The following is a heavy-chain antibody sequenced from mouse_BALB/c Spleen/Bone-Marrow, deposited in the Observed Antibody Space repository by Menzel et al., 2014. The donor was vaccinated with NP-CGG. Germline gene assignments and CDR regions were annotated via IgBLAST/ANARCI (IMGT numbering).Heavy chain of an antibody. D-gene: IGHD6-2*01. CDR1: GYTFTSYT. CDR2: INPSSNYT. V-gene: IGHV1-4*01. J-gene: IGHJ2*01. CDR3: ARVLRWSLDY. Sequence: VQGVESGAELARPGASVKMSCKASGYTFTSYTMHWVKQRPGQGLEWIGFINPSSNYTNYNQKFKDKATLTADKSSSAAYMQLSSLTAEGSAVYYCARVLRWSLDYWGQGTTLTVSS.